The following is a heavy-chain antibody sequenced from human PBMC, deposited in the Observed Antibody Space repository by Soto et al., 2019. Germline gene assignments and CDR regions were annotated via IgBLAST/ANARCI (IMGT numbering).Heavy chain of an antibody. J-gene: IGHJ6*02. CDR2: INPNSGGT. CDR1: GSTFTGYY. CDR3: ARDLGLSSYGMDV. D-gene: IGHD3-16*01. V-gene: IGHV1-2*04. Sequence: ASVKVSCKASGSTFTGYYMHWVRQAPGQGLEWMGWINPNSGGTNYAQKFQGWVTMTRDTSISTAYMELSRLRSDDTAVYYCARDLGLSSYGMDVWDQGTTVTVSS.